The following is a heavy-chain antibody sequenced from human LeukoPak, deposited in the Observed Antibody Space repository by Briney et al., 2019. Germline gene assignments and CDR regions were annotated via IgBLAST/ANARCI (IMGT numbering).Heavy chain of an antibody. CDR2: IIPIFGTA. D-gene: IGHD6-19*01. CDR1: GGTFSSYA. V-gene: IGHV1-69*05. J-gene: IGHJ5*02. CDR3: AKSPGIAVFWFDP. Sequence: SVKVSCKASGGTFSSYAISWVRQAPGQGLEWMGGIIPIFGTANYAQKFQGRVTITTDESTSTAYMELSSLRAEDTAVYYCAKSPGIAVFWFDPWGQGTLVTVSS.